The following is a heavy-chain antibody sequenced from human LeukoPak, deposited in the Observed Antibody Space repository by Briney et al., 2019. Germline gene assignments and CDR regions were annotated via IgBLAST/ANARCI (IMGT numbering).Heavy chain of an antibody. J-gene: IGHJ4*02. CDR1: GDSFNDCY. Sequence: SETLSLTCTLYGDSFNDCYWSWIRQPPGKGLEWIGEINHSGGTNYNPSLWSRLTISIDTSKHQFSLQVTSVTAADTGVYFCARVSDIMISFGGAISYFDNWGQGALVTVSS. CDR2: INHSGGT. CDR3: ARVSDIMISFGGAISYFDN. D-gene: IGHD3-16*02. V-gene: IGHV4-34*01.